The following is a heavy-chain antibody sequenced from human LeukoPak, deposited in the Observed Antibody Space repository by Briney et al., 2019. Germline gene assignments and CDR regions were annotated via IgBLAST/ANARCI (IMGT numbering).Heavy chain of an antibody. V-gene: IGHV3-7*01. CDR2: IKQDGSEK. CDR3: ARDPYSSSWYWGWFDP. J-gene: IGHJ5*02. CDR1: RFSFSSCW. D-gene: IGHD6-13*01. Sequence: GGSLRLSCVASRFSFSSCWMSWVRQAPGKGLEWVANIKQDGSEKYYVDSVKGRFTISRDNAKNSLYLQMNSLRAEDTAVYYCARDPYSSSWYWGWFDPRGQGTLVTVSS.